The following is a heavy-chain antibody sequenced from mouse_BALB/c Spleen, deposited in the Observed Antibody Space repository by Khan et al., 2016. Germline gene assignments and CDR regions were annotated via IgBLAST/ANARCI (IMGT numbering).Heavy chain of an antibody. CDR1: GFNIKDYY. D-gene: IGHD1-2*01. Sequence: VQLQQSGAELVRSGASVKLSCTASGFNIKDYYMHWVKQRTEQGLEWIGWNDPENGDTEYAPKFQGKATMTADNSSNTAYLTPSSLTSKDTAVDYCTACDYNAMDYWGQGTSVTVSS. J-gene: IGHJ4*01. V-gene: IGHV14-4*02. CDR2: NDPENGDT. CDR3: TACDYNAMDY.